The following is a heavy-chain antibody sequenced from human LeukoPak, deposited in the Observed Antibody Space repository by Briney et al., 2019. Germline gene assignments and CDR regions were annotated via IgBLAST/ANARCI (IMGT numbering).Heavy chain of an antibody. V-gene: IGHV1-18*01. CDR3: ARDLGTAGFDP. Sequence: ASVKVSCKASGYTFTSYGISWVRQAPGQGLEWMGWISAYDGNTNYAQKFQGRVTITADESTSTAYMELSSLRSEDTAVYYCARDLGTAGFDPWGQGTLVTVSS. CDR2: ISAYDGNT. CDR1: GYTFTSYG. D-gene: IGHD1-1*01. J-gene: IGHJ5*02.